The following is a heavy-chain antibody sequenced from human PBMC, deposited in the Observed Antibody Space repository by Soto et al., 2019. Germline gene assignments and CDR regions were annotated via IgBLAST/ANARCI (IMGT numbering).Heavy chain of an antibody. D-gene: IGHD6-6*01. Sequence: GGSLRLSCAASGFTFSSYGMHWVRQAPGKGLEWVAVIWYDGSNKYYADSVKGRFTISRDNSKNTLYLQMNSLRAEDTAVYYCARGRRSSSSSRYYYGMDVWGQGTTVTVSS. V-gene: IGHV3-33*01. J-gene: IGHJ6*02. CDR3: ARGRRSSSSSRYYYGMDV. CDR1: GFTFSSYG. CDR2: IWYDGSNK.